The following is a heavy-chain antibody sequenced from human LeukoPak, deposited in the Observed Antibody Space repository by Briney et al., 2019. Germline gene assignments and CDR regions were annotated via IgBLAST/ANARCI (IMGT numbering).Heavy chain of an antibody. CDR3: AKMARGDYYYYYMDV. Sequence: GGSLRLSCAASGFTFSTYEMNWVRQAPGKGLEWVSYISSSGSTTYYADSVKGRFTISRDNSKNTLYLQMNSLRAEDTAVYYCAKMARGDYYYYYMDVWGKGTTVTVSS. V-gene: IGHV3-48*03. CDR2: ISSSGSTT. D-gene: IGHD2-8*01. J-gene: IGHJ6*03. CDR1: GFTFSTYE.